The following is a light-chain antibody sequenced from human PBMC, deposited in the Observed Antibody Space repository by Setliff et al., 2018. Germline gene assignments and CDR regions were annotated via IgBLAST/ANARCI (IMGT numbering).Light chain of an antibody. CDR3: AAWDDSLNGLYV. J-gene: IGLJ1*01. CDR2: RNN. V-gene: IGLV1-44*01. Sequence: QSVLTQPPSASGTPGQRVTISCSGSSSSIGSNTVNWYQQLPGTAPKLLIYRNNQRPSGVPDRFSGSKSGTSASLAISGLQSEDEADYYCAAWDDSLNGLYVFGTGTKVTVL. CDR1: SSSIGSNT.